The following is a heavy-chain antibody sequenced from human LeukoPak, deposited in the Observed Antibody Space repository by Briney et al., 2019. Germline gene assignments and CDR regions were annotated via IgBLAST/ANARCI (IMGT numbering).Heavy chain of an antibody. Sequence: QTGGSLRLSCAASGFTFSSYAMSWVRQAPGKGLEWVSAISGSGGSTYYADSVKGRFTISRDNSKNTLYLQMNSLRAEDTAVYYCAKSPNGDSRPGYWGQGTLVAVSS. CDR1: GFTFSSYA. J-gene: IGHJ4*02. D-gene: IGHD4-17*01. CDR3: AKSPNGDSRPGY. V-gene: IGHV3-23*01. CDR2: ISGSGGST.